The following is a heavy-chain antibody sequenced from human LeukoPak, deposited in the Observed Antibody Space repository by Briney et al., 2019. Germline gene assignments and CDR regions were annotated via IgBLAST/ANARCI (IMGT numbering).Heavy chain of an antibody. Sequence: SVKLSCKAAGATFSSYTISWVRQPPGQGLEWMGRIIPILGIANYAQKFQGRVTITADKSTSTAYTELSSLRSEDTAVYYCARGVPSDYDILTGSYYFDYWGQGTLVTVSS. V-gene: IGHV1-69*02. CDR3: ARGVPSDYDILTGSYYFDY. J-gene: IGHJ4*02. D-gene: IGHD3-9*01. CDR1: GATFSSYT. CDR2: IIPILGIA.